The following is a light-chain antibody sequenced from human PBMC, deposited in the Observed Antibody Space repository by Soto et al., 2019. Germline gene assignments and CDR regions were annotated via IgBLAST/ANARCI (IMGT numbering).Light chain of an antibody. Sequence: DIQMNQSPSTLSGSVGDRVTITCRASQTISSWLAWYQQKPGKAPKLLIYDASSLESGVPSRFSGSGSGTEFTLTISSLQTDDFASYYCQQYDSYSWTCGQGTKVDIK. V-gene: IGKV1-5*01. CDR1: QTISSW. CDR3: QQYDSYSWT. J-gene: IGKJ1*01. CDR2: DAS.